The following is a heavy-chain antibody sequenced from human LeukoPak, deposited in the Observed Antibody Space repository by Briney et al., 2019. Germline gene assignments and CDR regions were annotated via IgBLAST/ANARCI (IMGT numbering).Heavy chain of an antibody. CDR3: ARVPRAGGTHYYDSSGYFDY. CDR1: GGSISSSNW. J-gene: IGHJ4*02. CDR2: IYHSGST. V-gene: IGHV4-4*02. D-gene: IGHD3-22*01. Sequence: SETLSLTCAVSGGSISSSNWWSWVRQPPGKGLEWIGEIYHSGSTNYNPSLKSRVTISVDTSKNQFSLKRSSVTAADTAVYYCARVPRAGGTHYYDSSGYFDYWGQGTLVTVSS.